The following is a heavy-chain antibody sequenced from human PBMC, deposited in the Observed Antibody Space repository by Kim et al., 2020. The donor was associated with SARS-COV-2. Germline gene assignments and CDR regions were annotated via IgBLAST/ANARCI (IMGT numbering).Heavy chain of an antibody. V-gene: IGHV1-69*02. Sequence: GQNFQGRVTITADTSTNTANMELSSLRSDDTAMFYCARVSYPDYGDYFDYWGQGTLVTVSS. CDR3: ARVSYPDYGDYFDY. J-gene: IGHJ4*02. D-gene: IGHD4-17*01.